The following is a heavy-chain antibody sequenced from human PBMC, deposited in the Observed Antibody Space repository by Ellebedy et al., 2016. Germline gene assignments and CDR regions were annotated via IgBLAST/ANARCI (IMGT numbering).Heavy chain of an antibody. D-gene: IGHD3-10*01. CDR3: ARGKGLQLWFIYYFDY. Sequence: ASVKVSCXASGYTFTGYPIHWVRQVPGQRFEWMGWIDGGSGKTKYSEKFQGRVTITRDTSASRVYLDLSSLRPEDTAVYYCARGKGLQLWFIYYFDYWGQGTQVTVSS. V-gene: IGHV1-3*01. CDR1: GYTFTGYP. J-gene: IGHJ4*02. CDR2: IDGGSGKT.